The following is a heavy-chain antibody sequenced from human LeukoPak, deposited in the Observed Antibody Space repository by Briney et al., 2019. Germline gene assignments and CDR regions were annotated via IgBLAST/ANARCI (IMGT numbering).Heavy chain of an antibody. V-gene: IGHV4-34*01. J-gene: IGHJ6*02. CDR2: INHSGST. Sequence: PSETLSLTCAVYGGSFSGYYWSWIRQPPGKGLEWIGEINHSGSTNYNPSLKSRVTISVDTSKNQFSLKPSSVTAADTAVYYCARVRARCSGGSCYKAFGMDVWGQGTTVTVSS. CDR3: ARVRARCSGGSCYKAFGMDV. CDR1: GGSFSGYY. D-gene: IGHD2-15*01.